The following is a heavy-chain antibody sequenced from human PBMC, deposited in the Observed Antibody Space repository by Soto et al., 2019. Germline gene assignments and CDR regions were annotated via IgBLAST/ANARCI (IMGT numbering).Heavy chain of an antibody. CDR3: VGDAFLGKAGDPGMDV. Sequence: EVQLVESGGGLVKPGGSLRLSCAASGFTFSGYNMNWVRQAAGKGLEWVSGISSRSNDKYYADSVKGRFTISRDNTKNSLYLQIDSLRAVDRAVYLGVGDAFLGKAGDPGMDVWGQGTTVTVFS. J-gene: IGHJ6*02. V-gene: IGHV3-21*01. CDR2: ISSRSNDK. D-gene: IGHD2-21*02. CDR1: GFTFSGYN.